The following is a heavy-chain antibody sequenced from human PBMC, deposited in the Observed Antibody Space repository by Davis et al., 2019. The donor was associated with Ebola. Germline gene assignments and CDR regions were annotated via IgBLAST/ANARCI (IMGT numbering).Heavy chain of an antibody. Sequence: GESLKISCKGSGYSFTSYWIGWVRQAPGKGLEWVSSISSSSSYIYYADSVKGRFTISRDNAKNSLYLQMNSLRAEDTAVYYCARDSGSIVVVVAAYAFDYWGQGTLVTVSS. CDR3: ARDSGSIVVVVAAYAFDY. CDR1: GYSFTSYW. D-gene: IGHD2-15*01. V-gene: IGHV3-21*01. CDR2: ISSSSSYI. J-gene: IGHJ4*02.